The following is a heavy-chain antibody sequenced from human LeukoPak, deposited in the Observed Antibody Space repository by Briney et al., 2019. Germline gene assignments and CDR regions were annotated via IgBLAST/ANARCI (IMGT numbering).Heavy chain of an antibody. Sequence: PGGSLTLLRAPSGFNFRMFSMIWVRHATEKGLVWVSNIRSSSSTINYADSVKGRFTISRDNAKNSLYLQMNSLRDEDTAVYYCARDYDILTGYTYYYYGMDVWGQGTTVTVSS. V-gene: IGHV3-48*02. CDR3: ARDYDILTGYTYYYYGMDV. J-gene: IGHJ6*02. CDR1: GFNFRMFS. CDR2: IRSSSSTI. D-gene: IGHD3-9*01.